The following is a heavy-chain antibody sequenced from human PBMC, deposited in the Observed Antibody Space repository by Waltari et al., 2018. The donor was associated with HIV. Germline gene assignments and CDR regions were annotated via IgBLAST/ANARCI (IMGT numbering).Heavy chain of an antibody. CDR1: GFPFRPFW. J-gene: IGHJ3*01. V-gene: IGHV3-7*01. CDR2: IKQDGSDK. CDR3: ARAPLVVQAFDL. Sequence: EVQLVASGGGLVQPGGSLRLACADSGFPFRPFWMSWVRQAPGKGLEWVANIKQDGSDKYYVDSVKGRFTISRDNAKQFLYLQMNSLRVEDTAIYFCARAPLVVQAFDLWGQGTMVTVAS. D-gene: IGHD1-1*01.